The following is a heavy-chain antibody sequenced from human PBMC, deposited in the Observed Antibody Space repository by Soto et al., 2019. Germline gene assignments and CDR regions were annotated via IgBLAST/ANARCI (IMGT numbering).Heavy chain of an antibody. D-gene: IGHD3-10*01. CDR3: ARERPMYSSGSLQLMYYFDY. CDR2: IYYSGST. J-gene: IGHJ4*02. CDR1: GRSISSGDYY. Sequence: SETLSLTCRISGRSISSGDYYWSWIRQPTGKGLECIGYIYYSGSTYYKPSLKSRVTISVDTARNQFSLKLSSVTAADTAVYYCARERPMYSSGSLQLMYYFDYWGQGTLVTVSS. V-gene: IGHV4-30-4*01.